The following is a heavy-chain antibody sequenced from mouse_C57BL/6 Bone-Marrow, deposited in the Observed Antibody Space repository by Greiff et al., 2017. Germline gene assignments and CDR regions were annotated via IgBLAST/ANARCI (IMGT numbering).Heavy chain of an antibody. D-gene: IGHD1-1*01. V-gene: IGHV1-64*01. CDR2: IHPNRGST. Sequence: VQLQQPGAELVKPGASVKLSCKASGYTFTSYWMHWVKQRPGQGLEWIGMIHPNRGSTNYNEKFKSKATLTVDKSSRTAYMQLSSLTSEDSAVYYCAREDTTVGAPFDYWGQGTTLTVSS. CDR3: AREDTTVGAPFDY. CDR1: GYTFTSYW. J-gene: IGHJ2*01.